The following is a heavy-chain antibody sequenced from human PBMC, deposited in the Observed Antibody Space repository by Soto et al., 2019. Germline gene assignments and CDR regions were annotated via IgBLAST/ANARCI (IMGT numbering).Heavy chain of an antibody. V-gene: IGHV3-23*01. CDR2: ISRTGDSA. Sequence: EVPLLESGGALVQPGGSLTLSCAASGFSFSDYAMSWVRQAPGKGLEWVSSISRTGDSAYYAYSVKGRFAISRDRSKNRLSLQMNSLRVEYTAVYYCAKGPDASAYYHNWFDSWGQGTLITVSS. CDR1: GFSFSDYA. J-gene: IGHJ5*01. CDR3: AKGPDASAYYHNWFDS. D-gene: IGHD3-22*01.